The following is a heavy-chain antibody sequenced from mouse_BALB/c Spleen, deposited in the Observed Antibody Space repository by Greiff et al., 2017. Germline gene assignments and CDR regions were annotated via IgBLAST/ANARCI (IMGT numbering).Heavy chain of an antibody. J-gene: IGHJ1*01. V-gene: IGHV14-1*02. CDR1: GFNFKDYY. Sequence: VQLQQSGAELVRPGALVKLSCKASGFNFKDYYMHWVKQGPEQGLEWIGWIDPDNGNTIYDPKYQGMASITADTSSNPACLQLSILTAEDTADYSGVLDYYGGSCVGCFDVWGEGTTVTVSA. D-gene: IGHD1-1*01. CDR3: VLDYYGGSCVGCFDV. CDR2: IDPDNGNT.